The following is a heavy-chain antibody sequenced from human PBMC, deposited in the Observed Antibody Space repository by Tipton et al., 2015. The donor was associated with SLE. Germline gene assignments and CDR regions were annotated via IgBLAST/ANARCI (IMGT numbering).Heavy chain of an antibody. V-gene: IGHV4-34*01. CDR2: INHSGST. Sequence: TLSLTCAVYGGSFSGYYWSWIRQPPGKGLEWIGEINHSGSTNYSPSFQGHVTISADKSISTAYLQWSSLKASDTAMYYCARRDGSGSYYPLGYFDYWGQGTLVTVSS. J-gene: IGHJ4*02. CDR1: GGSFSGYY. CDR3: ARRDGSGSYYPLGYFDY. D-gene: IGHD3-10*01.